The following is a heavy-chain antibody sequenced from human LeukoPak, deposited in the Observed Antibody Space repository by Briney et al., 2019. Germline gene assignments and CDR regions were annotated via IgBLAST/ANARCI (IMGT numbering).Heavy chain of an antibody. D-gene: IGHD4-23*01. J-gene: IGHJ4*02. V-gene: IGHV3-23*01. CDR2: VSGSGGST. CDR1: GFTFSSYA. Sequence: TGGSLRLSCAASGFTFSSYAMSWVRQAPGKGLEWVSAVSGSGGSTYYADSVKGRFTISRDNSKNTLYLQMNSLRAEDTAVYYCAKTIYGGNRDRDYWGQGTLVTVSS. CDR3: AKTIYGGNRDRDY.